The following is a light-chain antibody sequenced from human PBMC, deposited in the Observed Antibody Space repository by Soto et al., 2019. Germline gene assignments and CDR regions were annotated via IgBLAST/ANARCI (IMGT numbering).Light chain of an antibody. Sequence: AIQMTQSPSSLSASVGDRVTITCRASQGIRNDLGWYQQKPGKAPKVLIHAASSLQSGVPSRFSGSGSGTDFTLNISSLQPEDYGTYYCLQDYNYPLTFGGGTKVEIK. CDR3: LQDYNYPLT. V-gene: IGKV1-6*01. CDR2: AAS. CDR1: QGIRND. J-gene: IGKJ4*01.